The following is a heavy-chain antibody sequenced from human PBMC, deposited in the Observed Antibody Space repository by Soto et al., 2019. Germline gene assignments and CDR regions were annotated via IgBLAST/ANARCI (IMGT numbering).Heavy chain of an antibody. CDR3: ARVAVAARPRWYNWFDP. Sequence: QEQLVQSGAEVKKPGASVKVSCKTSGYTFTEYDINWVRQATGQGLEWIGWMNPNSGETGYAQKFQGRVTMTRSASLSTAYLELSSLRSEDTAVYYCARVAVAARPRWYNWFDPLGQGTLVTVSS. V-gene: IGHV1-8*01. CDR2: MNPNSGET. CDR1: GYTFTEYD. J-gene: IGHJ5*02. D-gene: IGHD2-15*01.